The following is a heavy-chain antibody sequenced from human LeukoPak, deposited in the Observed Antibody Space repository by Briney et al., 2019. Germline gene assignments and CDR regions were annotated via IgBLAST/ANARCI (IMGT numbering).Heavy chain of an antibody. CDR2: ISAYNGNT. CDR3: ARASPLSYYDFWSGYYGPYYYYYMDV. CDR1: GYTFTSYG. D-gene: IGHD3-3*01. J-gene: IGHJ6*03. Sequence: AASVKVSCKASGYTFTSYGISWVRQAPGQGLEWMGWISAYNGNTNYAQKLQGRVTMTTDTSTSTAYMELRSLRSDDTAVCYCARASPLSYYDFWSGYYGPYYYYYMDVWGKGTTVTVSS. V-gene: IGHV1-18*01.